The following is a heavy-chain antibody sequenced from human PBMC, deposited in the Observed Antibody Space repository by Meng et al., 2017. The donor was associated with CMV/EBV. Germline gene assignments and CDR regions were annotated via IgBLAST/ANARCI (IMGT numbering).Heavy chain of an antibody. V-gene: IGHV1-2*02. CDR3: ARDGGRYCSSTSCYYGMDV. Sequence: ASVKVSCKASGYTFTGYYMHWVRQAPGQGLERMGWINPNSGGTNYAQKFQGRVTMTRDTSISTAYMELSRLRSDDTAVYYCARDGGRYCSSTSCYYGMDVWGQGTTVTVSS. CDR1: GYTFTGYY. D-gene: IGHD2-2*01. J-gene: IGHJ6*02. CDR2: INPNSGGT.